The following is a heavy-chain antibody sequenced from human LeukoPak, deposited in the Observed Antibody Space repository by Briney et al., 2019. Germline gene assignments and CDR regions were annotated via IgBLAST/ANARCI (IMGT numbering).Heavy chain of an antibody. D-gene: IGHD3-22*01. CDR2: IYAGASDT. CDR1: GYTFTNYW. CDR3: ARRVDSGFSFDF. Sequence: GESLKISCKGSGYTFTNYWIAWVRQMPGKGLEWMGIIYAGASDTRYSPSFPGQVNISADRSSSTAYLQWSSLKASDTAMYSCARRVDSGFSFDFWGQGTLVTASS. V-gene: IGHV5-51*01. J-gene: IGHJ4*02.